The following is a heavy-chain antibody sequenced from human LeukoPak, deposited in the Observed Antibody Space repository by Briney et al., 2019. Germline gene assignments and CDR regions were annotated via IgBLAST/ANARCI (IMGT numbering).Heavy chain of an antibody. V-gene: IGHV4-31*03. Sequence: SETLSLTCTVSGGSISSGAYYWSWIRQHPGKGLEWIGYIFHSGSTNYNPSLKSRVTISVDKSKNQFSLKLNSVTAADTAVYYCARGGNKWELDNWFDPWGQGTLVTVSS. CDR1: GGSISSGAYY. J-gene: IGHJ5*02. D-gene: IGHD1-26*01. CDR3: ARGGNKWELDNWFDP. CDR2: IFHSGST.